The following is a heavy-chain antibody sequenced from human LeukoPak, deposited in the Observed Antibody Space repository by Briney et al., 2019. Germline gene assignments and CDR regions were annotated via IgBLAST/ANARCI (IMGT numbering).Heavy chain of an antibody. D-gene: IGHD4-17*01. Sequence: PSETLSLTCTVSGGSISRYYWSWIRRPAGKGLEWIGRIYTSGSTNYNPSLKSRVTMSVDTSKNQFSLKLSSVTAADTAVYYCARDGDYVSWYFDLWGRGTLVTVSS. CDR3: ARDGDYVSWYFDL. V-gene: IGHV4-4*07. CDR1: GGSISRYY. J-gene: IGHJ2*01. CDR2: IYTSGST.